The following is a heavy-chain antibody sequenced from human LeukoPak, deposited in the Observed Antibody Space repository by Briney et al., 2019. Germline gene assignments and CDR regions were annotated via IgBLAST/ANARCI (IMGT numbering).Heavy chain of an antibody. V-gene: IGHV3-15*01. D-gene: IGHD6-19*01. CDR2: IKSKTDGGTT. Sequence: GGSLRLSCAASGFTFSNAWMSWVRQAPGKGLEWVGRIKSKTDGGTTDYAAPVKGRFTISRDDSKNTLYLQMNSLKTEDTAVYYCTTPFVAVAADYFDYWGQGTLVTVSS. CDR3: TTPFVAVAADYFDY. J-gene: IGHJ4*02. CDR1: GFTFSNAW.